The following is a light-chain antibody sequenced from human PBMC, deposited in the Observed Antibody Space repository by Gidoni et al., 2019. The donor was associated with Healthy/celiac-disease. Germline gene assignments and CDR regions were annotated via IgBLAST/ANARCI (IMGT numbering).Light chain of an antibody. CDR3: QHHGT. J-gene: IGKJ2*01. CDR1: QSISSW. Sequence: DIQMTQSPSTLSASVGDRVTITCRASQSISSWLVWYQQKPGKAPKLLIYKASSLESGVPSRFSGSGSGTEFTLTISSLQPDDFATYYCQHHGTFGQGTKLEI. CDR2: KAS. V-gene: IGKV1-5*03.